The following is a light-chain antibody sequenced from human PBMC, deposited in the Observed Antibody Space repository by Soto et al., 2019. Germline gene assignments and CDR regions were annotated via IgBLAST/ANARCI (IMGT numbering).Light chain of an antibody. CDR2: GAS. CDR3: QQYGSSGT. Sequence: EIVLTQSPGTLSLSPGEGATLSCRASQSVGKNYLAWYQHKSGQAPRLLIHGASNRATGIPARFSGSGSGTDFTLTISRLEPEDFVAYYCQQYGSSGTFGQGTKVEIK. V-gene: IGKV3-20*01. CDR1: QSVGKNY. J-gene: IGKJ1*01.